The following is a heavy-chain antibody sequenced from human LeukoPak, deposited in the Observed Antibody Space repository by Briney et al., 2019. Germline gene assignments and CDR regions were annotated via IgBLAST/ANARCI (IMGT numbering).Heavy chain of an antibody. CDR2: IYHSGST. Sequence: SSETLSLTCTVSGYSISSGYYWGWIRQPPGKGLEWIGSIYHSGSTYYNPSLKSRVTISVDTSKNQFSLKLSSVTAADTAVYYCARGGGVWFDPWGQGTLVTVSS. CDR3: ARGGGVWFDP. D-gene: IGHD3-3*01. V-gene: IGHV4-38-2*02. CDR1: GYSISSGYY. J-gene: IGHJ5*02.